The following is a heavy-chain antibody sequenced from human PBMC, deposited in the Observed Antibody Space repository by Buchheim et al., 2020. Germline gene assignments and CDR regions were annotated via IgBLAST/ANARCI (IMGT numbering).Heavy chain of an antibody. J-gene: IGHJ4*02. CDR2: IYGGDTT. CDR1: GFTVSNFY. CDR3: ARSLYDSSGYYFPDY. D-gene: IGHD3-22*01. V-gene: IGHV3-66*01. Sequence: EVQLVESGGGLVQPGGSLRLSCAASGFTVSNFYMSWVRHTPGKGLEWVSIIYGGDTTYYANSVKGRFTISRDTSKNTLSLQMNSLRAEDTAVYYCARSLYDSSGYYFPDYWGQGT.